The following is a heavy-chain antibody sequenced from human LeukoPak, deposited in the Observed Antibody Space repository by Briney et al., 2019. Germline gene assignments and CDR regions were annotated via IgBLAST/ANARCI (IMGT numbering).Heavy chain of an antibody. J-gene: IGHJ4*02. D-gene: IGHD3-10*01. Sequence: GGSLRLSCATSGFTFSHYGMHWDRQPPGRGLDWVAHIRYDESDKYYADSVKGRFTISRDNSKNTLYLQMNSLRAEDAAVYYCAKDYYGSGSYFDYWGQGTLVTVSS. CDR3: AKDYYGSGSYFDY. CDR1: GFTFSHYG. V-gene: IGHV3-30*02. CDR2: IRYDESDK.